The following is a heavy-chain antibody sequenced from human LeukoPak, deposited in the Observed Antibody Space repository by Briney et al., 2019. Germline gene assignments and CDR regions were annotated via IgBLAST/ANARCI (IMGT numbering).Heavy chain of an antibody. V-gene: IGHV3-21*01. J-gene: IGHJ4*02. CDR2: ISSSSTYI. Sequence: GGSLRLSCSASGFTFSSYTINWVRQAPGKGLEWVSSISSSSTYIYYADSMKGRITVSRDNAKNSLFLQMNSLRAEDAAVYYCARGVGATPAFFDYWGQGTLVTVPS. CDR1: GFTFSSYT. CDR3: ARGVGATPAFFDY. D-gene: IGHD1-26*01.